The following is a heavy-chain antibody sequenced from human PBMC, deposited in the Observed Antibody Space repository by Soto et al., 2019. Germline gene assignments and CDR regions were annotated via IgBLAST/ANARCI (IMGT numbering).Heavy chain of an antibody. D-gene: IGHD3-3*01. Sequence: QVQLQQWGAGLLKPSETLSLTCAVYGGSVSGYYWTWLRQPPGMGLEWIGEINHSGSTDYNPALKSRVTMSVDTSKNQFSLRVTSVTAADTAVYYCARARFDSWSHIYYGLDVWGQGTTVTVSS. CDR1: GGSVSGYY. J-gene: IGHJ6*02. V-gene: IGHV4-34*01. CDR3: ARARFDSWSHIYYGLDV. CDR2: INHSGST.